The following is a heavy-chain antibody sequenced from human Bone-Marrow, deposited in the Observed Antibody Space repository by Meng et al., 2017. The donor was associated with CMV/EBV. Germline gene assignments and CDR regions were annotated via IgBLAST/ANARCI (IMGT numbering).Heavy chain of an antibody. V-gene: IGHV3-53*01. Sequence: CAASGFAVSSTSVSWIRQAPGKGLGWVSVIYSGGSTYYADSVKSRFTISRDNSKNTLYLQINSLRAEDTAVYYCARGGYAVGWSFDYWGQGTLVTVSS. D-gene: IGHD5-18*01. CDR2: IYSGGST. J-gene: IGHJ4*02. CDR3: ARGGYAVGWSFDY. CDR1: GFAVSSTS.